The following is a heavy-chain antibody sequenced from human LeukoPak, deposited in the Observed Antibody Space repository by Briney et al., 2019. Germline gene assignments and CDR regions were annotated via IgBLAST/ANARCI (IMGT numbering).Heavy chain of an antibody. J-gene: IGHJ5*02. CDR3: ATAGGETSRMGFDP. V-gene: IGHV3-74*01. CDR1: GFTFRRYW. Sequence: GGSLRLSCADSGFTFRRYWMHWVRQTPGKGLVWGSCISGDGSVTRYADSVKGRFTISRDNTRNTLYLQMHSLRGEDMAVYYCATAGGETSRMGFDPWGQGSLVTVSS. D-gene: IGHD4-17*01. CDR2: ISGDGSVT.